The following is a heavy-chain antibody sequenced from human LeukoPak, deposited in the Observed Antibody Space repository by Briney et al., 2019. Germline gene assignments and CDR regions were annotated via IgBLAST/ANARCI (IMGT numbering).Heavy chain of an antibody. D-gene: IGHD2-2*01. CDR1: GYSFTTSG. V-gene: IGHV1-18*01. J-gene: IGHJ4*02. CDR2: ISVYNGNT. Sequence: ASVRVSCKTSGYSFTTSGISWVRQAPGQGLEWMGWISVYNGNTNYAQNLQGRVTITTDTSTNTAYMELRSLRSDDTAVYYCARDAGVVVVPAAPVLWGQGTLVTVSS. CDR3: ARDAGVVVVPAAPVL.